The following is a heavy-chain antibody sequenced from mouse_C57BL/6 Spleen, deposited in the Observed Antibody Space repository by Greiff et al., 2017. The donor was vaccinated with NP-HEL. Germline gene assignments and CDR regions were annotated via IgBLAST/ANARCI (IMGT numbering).Heavy chain of an antibody. CDR1: GYTFTDYN. J-gene: IGHJ4*01. Sequence: EVQLQQSGPELVKPGASVKIPCKASGYTFTDYNMDWVKQSHGKSLEWIGDINPNNGGTIYNQKFKGKATLTVDKSSSTAYMELRSLTSEDTSVYYCASYICYFYAMDYWGQGTSVTVSS. V-gene: IGHV1-18*01. CDR3: ASYICYFYAMDY. CDR2: INPNNGGT. D-gene: IGHD1-1*01.